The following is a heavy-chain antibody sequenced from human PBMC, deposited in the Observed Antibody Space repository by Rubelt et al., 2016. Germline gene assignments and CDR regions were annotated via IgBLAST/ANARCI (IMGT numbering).Heavy chain of an antibody. D-gene: IGHD4-11*01. CDR1: GGSFNDHY. CDR3: AKVPTTVTTYVPQDY. Sequence: QVQLQQWGAGLLKPSETLSLTCAVYGGSFNDHYWSWIRQPPGKGLEWIGEINHSGNTNYNPSLKSRATMSVDKSKKQFSLGLRSVTAADTAVYYCAKVPTTVTTYVPQDYWGQGTLVTVSS. V-gene: IGHV4-34*02. J-gene: IGHJ4*02. CDR2: INHSGNT.